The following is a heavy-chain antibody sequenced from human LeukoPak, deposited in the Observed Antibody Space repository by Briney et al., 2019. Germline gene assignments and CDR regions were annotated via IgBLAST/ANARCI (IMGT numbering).Heavy chain of an antibody. CDR3: ARDVTALDS. V-gene: IGHV3-7*01. CDR1: GFTFSSYA. D-gene: IGHD2-2*01. J-gene: IGHJ4*02. CDR2: INQGGSEK. Sequence: TGGSLRLSCAASGFTFSSYAMSWVRQAPEKGLEWVANINQGGSEKYYVDSVRGRFTISRDNAKNSLYLQMNSLRADDTAVYYCARDVTALDSWGQGTLVTVSS.